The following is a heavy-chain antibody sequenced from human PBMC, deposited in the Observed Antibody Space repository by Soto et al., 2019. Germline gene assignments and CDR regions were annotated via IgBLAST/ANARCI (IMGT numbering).Heavy chain of an antibody. V-gene: IGHV3-13*01. CDR2: IVTAGDT. D-gene: IGHD2-15*01. J-gene: IGHJ6*03. CDR3: ARARRYCSGGSCYSISYYYYYYYMDV. CDR1: GFTFSSYD. Sequence: GGSLRLSCAASGFTFSSYDMHWVRQATGKGLERVSAIVTAGDTYYPGSVKGLFTISRENAKNFLYFQMNSLRAGDTAVYYCARARRYCSGGSCYSISYYYYYYYMDVWGKGTTVTSP.